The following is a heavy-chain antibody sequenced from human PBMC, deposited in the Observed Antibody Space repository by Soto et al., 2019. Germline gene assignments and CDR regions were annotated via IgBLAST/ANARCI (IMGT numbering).Heavy chain of an antibody. V-gene: IGHV4-30-4*01. Sequence: QVQLQESGPGLVKPSQTLSLTCTVSGGSISSGDYYWSWIRQPPGKGLEWIGYIHYSGSTYYNPSLKSRVTISVDTSKNQFSLKLSSVTAADTAVYYCAREIVVVVADNWFDPWGQGTLVTVSS. CDR3: AREIVVVVADNWFDP. D-gene: IGHD2-15*01. CDR2: IHYSGST. CDR1: GGSISSGDYY. J-gene: IGHJ5*02.